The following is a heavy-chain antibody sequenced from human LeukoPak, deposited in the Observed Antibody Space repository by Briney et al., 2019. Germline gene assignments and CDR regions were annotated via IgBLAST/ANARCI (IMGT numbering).Heavy chain of an antibody. V-gene: IGHV3-21*01. D-gene: IGHD2-8*01. CDR3: AGRHCTNGLCHFDY. CDR1: GFTFTTYS. J-gene: IGHJ4*02. CDR2: ISSSGDYI. Sequence: PGGSLRLSCAASGFTFTTYSMNWVRQAPGKGLEWVSSISSSGDYIHYADSVKGRFTISRDNAKNSLFLQMNSLRAEDTAVYYCAGRHCTNGLCHFDYWGQGTLVTVSS.